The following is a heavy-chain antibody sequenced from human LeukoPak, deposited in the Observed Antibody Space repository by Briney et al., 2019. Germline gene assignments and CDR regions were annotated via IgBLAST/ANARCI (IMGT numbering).Heavy chain of an antibody. D-gene: IGHD6-6*01. CDR1: GFTFSSYG. J-gene: IGHJ4*02. V-gene: IGHV3-33*01. CDR2: IWYDGSNK. CDR3: ARDPLVQSH. Sequence: GGSLRLSCAASGFTFSSYGMHWVRQAPGKGLEWVAVIWYDGSNKYYADSVKGRSTISRDNAKNSLYLQMNSLRAEDTAVYYCARDPLVQSHWGQGTLVTVSS.